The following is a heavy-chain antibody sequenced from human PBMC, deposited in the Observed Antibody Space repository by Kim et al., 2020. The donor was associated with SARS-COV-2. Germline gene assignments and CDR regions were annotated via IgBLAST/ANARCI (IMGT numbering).Heavy chain of an antibody. V-gene: IGHV4-39*01. Sequence: SETLSLTCTVSGGSISSSSYYWGWIRQPPGKGLEWIGSIYYSGSTYYNPSLKRRGTISVDTSKNQFSLKLSSVTAADTAVYYCARQGREVPVRVNWFDPWGQGTLVKVSS. CDR3: ARQGREVPVRVNWFDP. J-gene: IGHJ5*02. CDR2: IYYSGST. CDR1: GGSISSSSYY. D-gene: IGHD1-26*01.